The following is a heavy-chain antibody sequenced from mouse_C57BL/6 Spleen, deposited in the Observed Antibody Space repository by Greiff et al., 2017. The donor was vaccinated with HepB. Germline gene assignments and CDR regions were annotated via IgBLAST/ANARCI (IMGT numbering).Heavy chain of an antibody. CDR2: IHPNSGST. V-gene: IGHV1-64*01. Sequence: QVQLQQPGAELLKPGASVKLSCKASGYTFTSYWMHWVKQRPGQGLEWIGMIHPNSGSTNYNEKFKSKATLTVDKSSSTAYMQLSSLTSEDSAVYYCGRGFLTGFAYWGQGTLVTVSA. CDR1: GYTFTSYW. CDR3: GRGFLTGFAY. J-gene: IGHJ3*01.